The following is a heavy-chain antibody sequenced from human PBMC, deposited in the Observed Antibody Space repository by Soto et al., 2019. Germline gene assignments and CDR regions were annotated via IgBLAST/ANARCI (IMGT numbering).Heavy chain of an antibody. V-gene: IGHV3-30*18. CDR2: ISFDGSNK. CDR1: GFTFSDYG. D-gene: IGHD6-6*01. J-gene: IGHJ6*02. CDR3: AKGYSSASQYYYYAMDV. Sequence: GGSLRLSCAASGFTFSDYGMHWVRQAPGKGLEWVAVISFDGSNKYHADSVKGRFTISRDNSKNTPYLQMSSLRIEDTGVYYCAKGYSSASQYYYYAMDVWGQGTTVTVSS.